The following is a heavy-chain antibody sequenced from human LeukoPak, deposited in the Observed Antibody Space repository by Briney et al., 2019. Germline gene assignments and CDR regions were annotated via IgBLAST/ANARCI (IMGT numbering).Heavy chain of an antibody. CDR1: GCTFSSNA. Sequence: GGSLRLSCVASGCTFSSNAMTWARQAPGKGLEWVSDISGSGGSTDYAGSVKGRFIISRDNSKNTLYLQMNSLRAEDTAVYYCAKNAAAAGVKWLDPWGQGTLVTVSS. V-gene: IGHV3-23*01. D-gene: IGHD6-13*01. CDR2: ISGSGGST. CDR3: AKNAAAAGVKWLDP. J-gene: IGHJ5*02.